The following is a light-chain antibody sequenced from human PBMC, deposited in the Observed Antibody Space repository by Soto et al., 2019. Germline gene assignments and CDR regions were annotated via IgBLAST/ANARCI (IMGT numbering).Light chain of an antibody. Sequence: QSALTQPASVSGSPGQSITFSCTGTSSDISDYIYVSWYQQHPGKAPKLIIYDVNNRPSGISYRFSGSQSGSTASLTISGLQAEDEADYYCNSYTSDSTPYVFGSGTKLTVL. V-gene: IGLV2-14*03. CDR3: NSYTSDSTPYV. J-gene: IGLJ1*01. CDR1: SSDISDYIY. CDR2: DVN.